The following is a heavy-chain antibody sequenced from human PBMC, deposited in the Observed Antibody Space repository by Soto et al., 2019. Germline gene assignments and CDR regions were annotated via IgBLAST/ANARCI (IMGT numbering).Heavy chain of an antibody. Sequence: SETLSLTCTVSGGSISSSSYYWVLIRQPPGKGLEWIGSIYYSGSTYYNPSLKSRVTISVDTSKNQFSLKLSSVTAADTAVYYGARLIAPPNWLAPRGQGNLVPVSS. CDR2: IYYSGST. V-gene: IGHV4-39*01. CDR3: ARLIAPPNWLAP. J-gene: IGHJ5*02. CDR1: GGSISSSSYY.